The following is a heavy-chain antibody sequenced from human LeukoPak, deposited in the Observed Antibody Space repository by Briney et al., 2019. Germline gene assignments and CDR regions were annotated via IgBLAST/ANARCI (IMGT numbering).Heavy chain of an antibody. V-gene: IGHV1-2*02. J-gene: IGHJ4*02. Sequence: ASVKVSCKASGYTFTDYYMHWVRQAPGQGLEWMGWIYPNSGGTNYAQKFQGRVTMTRDTSISTAYMELSSLRSDDTAVYYCARDGRGWLQVDYWGQGTLVTVSS. CDR3: ARDGRGWLQVDY. CDR1: GYTFTDYY. CDR2: IYPNSGGT. D-gene: IGHD5-12*01.